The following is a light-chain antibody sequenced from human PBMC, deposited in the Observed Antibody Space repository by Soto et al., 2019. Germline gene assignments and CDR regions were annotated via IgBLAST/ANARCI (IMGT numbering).Light chain of an antibody. CDR1: QSISNH. CDR3: QQSYSSPPT. V-gene: IGKV1-39*01. CDR2: AES. J-gene: IGKJ1*01. Sequence: DIQMTQSPSSLSASVEDRVIITCRASQSISNHLNWYQQKPGKAPKLLIFAESSLQSGVPSRFSGSRSGPDLTLTISSLQPEDFATYYCQQSYSSPPTCGQGTKVDIK.